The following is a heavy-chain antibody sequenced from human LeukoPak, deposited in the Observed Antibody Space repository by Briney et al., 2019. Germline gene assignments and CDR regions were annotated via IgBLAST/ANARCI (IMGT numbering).Heavy chain of an antibody. Sequence: WETLTLTCSVSGGTIITSDHYWGWIRQPPGKGLEWIGSIYYTGSTSTNPFFKSRVTVSVDTPKNQFSLNLTSVTAANTAVYYCARERYYYGGKTWFDPWGQGTLVTVSS. CDR3: ARERYYYGGKTWFDP. V-gene: IGHV4-39*07. D-gene: IGHD4-23*01. CDR2: IYYTGST. J-gene: IGHJ5*02. CDR1: GGTIITSDHY.